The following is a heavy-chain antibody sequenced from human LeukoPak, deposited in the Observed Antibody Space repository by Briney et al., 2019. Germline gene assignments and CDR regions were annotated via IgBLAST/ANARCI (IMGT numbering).Heavy chain of an antibody. J-gene: IGHJ4*02. D-gene: IGHD6-13*01. V-gene: IGHV3-21*01. CDR2: ISSSSSYI. CDR3: ARDWRIAAAVYFDY. Sequence: GGSLRLSCAASGFTFSSYSMNWVRQAPGKGLEWVSSISSSSSYIYYADSVKGRFTISRDNAKNSLYLQMNSLRAEDTAVYYCARDWRIAAAVYFDYWGQGTLVTVSS. CDR1: GFTFSSYS.